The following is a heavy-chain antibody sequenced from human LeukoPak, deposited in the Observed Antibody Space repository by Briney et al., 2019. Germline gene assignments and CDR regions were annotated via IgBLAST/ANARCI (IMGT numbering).Heavy chain of an antibody. D-gene: IGHD5-12*01. V-gene: IGHV4-38-2*01. J-gene: IGHJ6*03. Sequence: PSETLSLTCVVSGYSISSGYYWGWIRQPPGKGLEWIGNIYHSGSTYYNPSLKSRVTMSVDTSKNQFSLKLSSMTAADTAVYYCARACGNYCRYMDVWGKGTTVTVSS. CDR1: GYSISSGYY. CDR3: ARACGNYCRYMDV. CDR2: IYHSGST.